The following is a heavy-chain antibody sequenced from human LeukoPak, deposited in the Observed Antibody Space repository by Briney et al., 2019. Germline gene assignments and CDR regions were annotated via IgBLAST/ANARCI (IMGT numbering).Heavy chain of an antibody. V-gene: IGHV4-34*01. J-gene: IGHJ3*01. CDR1: GGSFSGYY. CDR3: ARISSSNWYNERGAFDV. D-gene: IGHD6-13*01. Sequence: PSETLSLTCAVYGGSFSGYYWSWIRQPPGKGLEWIGENNHSGSTNYNPSLKSRVTISVDTSKNQFSLKLRSVTAADTAVYYCARISSSNWYNERGAFDVWGQGTMVTVSS. CDR2: NNHSGST.